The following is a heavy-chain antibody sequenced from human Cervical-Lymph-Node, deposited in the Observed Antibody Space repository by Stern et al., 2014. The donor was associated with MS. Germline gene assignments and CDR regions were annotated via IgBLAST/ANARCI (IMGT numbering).Heavy chain of an antibody. Sequence: MQLVESGAEVKKPGSSVKVSCKASGGTFSSYTISWVRQAPGQGLEWLGRIIPILGIANYAQKFQGRVMITADKSTSTAYMELSSLRSEDTAVYYCARDVGSGWNFDYWGQGTLVTVSS. D-gene: IGHD6-19*01. CDR3: ARDVGSGWNFDY. J-gene: IGHJ4*02. V-gene: IGHV1-69*09. CDR1: GGTFSSYT. CDR2: IIPILGIA.